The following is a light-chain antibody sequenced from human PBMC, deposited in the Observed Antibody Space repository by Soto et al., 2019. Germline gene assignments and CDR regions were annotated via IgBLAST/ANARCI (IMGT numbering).Light chain of an antibody. J-gene: IGLJ2*01. CDR3: SSYTSNTTLI. CDR2: DVS. V-gene: IGLV2-14*03. CDR1: TSDIGGYNY. Sequence: QSALTQPASVSGSPEQSITISCTGTTSDIGGYNYVSWYRHPTDKPPQVMIDDVSNRRSGISYRFSGSKSGNTAYLTISGLQAEDEGDYYCSSYTSNTTLIFGGGTKVTVL.